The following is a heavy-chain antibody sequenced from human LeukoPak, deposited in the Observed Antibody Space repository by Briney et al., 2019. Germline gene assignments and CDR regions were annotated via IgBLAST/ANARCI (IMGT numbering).Heavy chain of an antibody. CDR3: ARDDSEY. V-gene: IGHV3-30*03. J-gene: IGHJ4*02. D-gene: IGHD3-22*01. Sequence: GGSLRLSCAASGFTFSSYGMHWVRQAPGKGLEWVAVISYDGSNKYYADSVKGRFTISRDNAKNSLYLQMNSLRAEDTAVYYCARDDSEYWGQGTLVTVSS. CDR2: ISYDGSNK. CDR1: GFTFSSYG.